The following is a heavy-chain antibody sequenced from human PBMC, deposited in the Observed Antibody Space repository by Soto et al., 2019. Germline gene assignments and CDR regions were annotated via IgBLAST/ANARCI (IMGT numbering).Heavy chain of an antibody. CDR1: GGTFSNHA. CDR3: ATDQTREGTYDGNSLDC. V-gene: IGHV1-69*12. J-gene: IGHJ4*02. CDR2: IIPIFGTT. Sequence: QVQVVQSGAEVKRPGSSVKVSCTASGGTFSNHAINWVRQAPGQGLEWMGVIIPIFGTTDYAQEFQGRVSFTADESTTTVYMELSSLRSEDTAMYYCATDQTREGTYDGNSLDCWGQGTLLTVSS. D-gene: IGHD5-12*01.